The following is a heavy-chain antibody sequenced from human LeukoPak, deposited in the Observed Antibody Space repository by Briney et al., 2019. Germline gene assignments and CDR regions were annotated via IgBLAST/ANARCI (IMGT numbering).Heavy chain of an antibody. Sequence: GGSLRLSCAVSGFTFSSRWMSWVRQAPGKGLEWVANIKQDGSEKYYVDSVKGRFTISRDNAKNSLFLQMNSLRAEDTAVYYCARDGEMPTIYFDYWGQGTLVTVSS. D-gene: IGHD5-24*01. CDR2: IKQDGSEK. CDR1: GFTFSSRW. V-gene: IGHV3-7*01. J-gene: IGHJ4*02. CDR3: ARDGEMPTIYFDY.